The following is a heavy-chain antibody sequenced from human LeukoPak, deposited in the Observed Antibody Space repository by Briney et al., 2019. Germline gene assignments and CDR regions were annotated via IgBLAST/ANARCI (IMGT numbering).Heavy chain of an antibody. J-gene: IGHJ4*02. CDR3: ASCRYSYGHPSLFCDY. CDR1: GYTFTGDY. D-gene: IGHD5-18*01. CDR2: INSNSGGT. V-gene: IGHV1-2*02. Sequence: ASVKVTCKASGYTFTGDYMHWVGQAPGQGLECMGWINSNSGGTNYAQKFQGRVTMTRDTSISTAYMELSRLRSDDTAVYYCASCRYSYGHPSLFCDYWGQGTLVTVSS.